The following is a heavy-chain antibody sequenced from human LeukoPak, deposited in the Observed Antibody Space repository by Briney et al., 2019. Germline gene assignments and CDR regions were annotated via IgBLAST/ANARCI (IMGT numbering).Heavy chain of an antibody. Sequence: TGGSLRLSWAASGFTFSTYAMSWVRQAPGKGLECVSALSGNGNTIYYADSVKGRFTISRDNSKNTLSLQMNSLRAEDTAVYYCAKALYGGHDYWGQGTLVTVSS. CDR1: GFTFSTYA. V-gene: IGHV3-23*01. CDR2: LSGNGNTI. CDR3: AKALYGGHDY. D-gene: IGHD4-23*01. J-gene: IGHJ4*02.